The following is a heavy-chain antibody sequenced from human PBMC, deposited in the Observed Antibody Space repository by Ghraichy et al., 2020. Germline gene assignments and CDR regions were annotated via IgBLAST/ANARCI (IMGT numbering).Heavy chain of an antibody. V-gene: IGHV4-59*01. D-gene: IGHD4-17*01. Sequence: SETLSLTCTVSGGSISSYYWSWIRQPPGKGLEWIGYIYYSGSTNYNPSLKSRVTISVDTSKNQFSLKLSSVTAADTAVYYCAREEPYGDYPFYYYGMDVWGQGTTVTVSS. CDR2: IYYSGST. CDR1: GGSISSYY. CDR3: AREEPYGDYPFYYYGMDV. J-gene: IGHJ6*02.